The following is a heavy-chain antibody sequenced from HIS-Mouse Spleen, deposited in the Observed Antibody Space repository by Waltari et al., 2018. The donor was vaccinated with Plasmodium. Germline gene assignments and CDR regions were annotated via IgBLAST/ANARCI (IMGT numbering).Heavy chain of an antibody. CDR3: ARGLRGHYWYFDL. CDR2: IHHSGST. D-gene: IGHD3-10*01. Sequence: QVQLQQWGAGLLKHSETLSLTCAVYGGSFSGYYWSWIRQPPGKGLEWIGEIHHSGSTNSNPSLKSRLTISVDTSNNQFSLKLSSVTAADTAVYYCARGLRGHYWYFDLWGRGTLVTVSS. CDR1: GGSFSGYY. V-gene: IGHV4-34*01. J-gene: IGHJ2*01.